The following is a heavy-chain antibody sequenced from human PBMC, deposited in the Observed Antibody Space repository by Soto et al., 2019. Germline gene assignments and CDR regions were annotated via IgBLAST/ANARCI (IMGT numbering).Heavy chain of an antibody. Sequence: QVRLEESGPGLVKPSETLSLICSVSGASVNNANYFWDWIRHHPENGLEWSGYIYYRGSTRYNRSSKTRPTVSIETSKNQSTQRLNSVTVADTTVFFCARDADYGGSRGGMDVWGRGTTVT. D-gene: IGHD4-17*01. V-gene: IGHV4-31*03. CDR2: IYYRGST. CDR1: GASVNNANYF. CDR3: ARDADYGGSRGGMDV. J-gene: IGHJ6*02.